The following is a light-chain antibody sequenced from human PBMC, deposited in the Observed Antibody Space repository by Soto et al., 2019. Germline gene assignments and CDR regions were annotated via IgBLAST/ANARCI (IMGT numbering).Light chain of an antibody. V-gene: IGKV1-33*01. CDR3: QQYENLPT. J-gene: IGKJ5*01. CDR1: QNIKNY. CDR2: DAS. Sequence: DIHMTQSPSSLSASVGYRFTITCQASQNIKNYLNWYPQEPGRAPELLIYDASNLEAGVPSRLRVSGSGTDFTFTISRLQPEDIATYYCQQYENLPTFGQGTRLEIK.